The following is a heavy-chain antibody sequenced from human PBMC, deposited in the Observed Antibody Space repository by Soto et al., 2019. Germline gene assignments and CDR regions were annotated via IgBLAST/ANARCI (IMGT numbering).Heavy chain of an antibody. CDR1: GFTVSNNY. V-gene: IGHV3-66*01. CDR3: AGNSHKVY. CDR2: IYSAGST. J-gene: IGHJ4*02. D-gene: IGHD1-26*01. Sequence: EVQLVESGGGLVQPVGSLRLSCAASGFTVSNNYMSWFRQAPGKGLEWVSLIYSAGSTYYADSVKGRFTISRDNSKNTLYLKMTSLRAEDTAVYYCAGNSHKVYCGQGTLVTVSS.